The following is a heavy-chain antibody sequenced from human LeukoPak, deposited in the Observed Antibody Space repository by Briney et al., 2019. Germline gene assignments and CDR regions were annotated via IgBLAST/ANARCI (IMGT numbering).Heavy chain of an antibody. Sequence: GGSLRLSCAASGFTFSSYAMHWVRQAPGKGLEWVAVISYDGSNKYYADSVKGRFTISRDNSKNTLYLQMNSLRAEDTAVYYCAKVGRDNYNYYYWGQGTLVTVSS. V-gene: IGHV3-30*04. CDR3: AKVGRDNYNYYY. CDR1: GFTFSSYA. J-gene: IGHJ4*02. CDR2: ISYDGSNK. D-gene: IGHD5-24*01.